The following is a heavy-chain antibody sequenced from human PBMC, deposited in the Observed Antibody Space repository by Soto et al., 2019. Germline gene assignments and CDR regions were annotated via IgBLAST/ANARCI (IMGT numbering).Heavy chain of an antibody. Sequence: PSETLSLTCAVYGGSFSGYYWSWIRQPPGKGLEWIGEINHSGSTNYNPSLKSRVTISVDTSKNQFSLKLSSVTAADTAVYYCARDLGVTTYFYYYYYGMDVWGQGTTVTVSS. CDR2: INHSGST. D-gene: IGHD4-17*01. J-gene: IGHJ6*02. CDR1: GGSFSGYY. CDR3: ARDLGVTTYFYYYYYGMDV. V-gene: IGHV4-34*01.